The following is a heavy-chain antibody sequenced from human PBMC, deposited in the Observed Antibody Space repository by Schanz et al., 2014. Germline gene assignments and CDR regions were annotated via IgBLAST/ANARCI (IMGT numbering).Heavy chain of an antibody. Sequence: QAQLMQSGPELKRPGASVKVSCTASGYTLKNYGISWVRQAPGLGLEWMGWISDYNGKTNYAQKFQDRVIMSTDRSSSTAYLELRSLTSDDSAIYYCARHRFGVFYYGLDVWCQWTTILVSS. J-gene: IGHJ6*02. CDR2: ISDYNGKT. CDR1: GYTLKNYG. D-gene: IGHD3-10*01. CDR3: ARHRFGVFYYGLDV. V-gene: IGHV1-18*01.